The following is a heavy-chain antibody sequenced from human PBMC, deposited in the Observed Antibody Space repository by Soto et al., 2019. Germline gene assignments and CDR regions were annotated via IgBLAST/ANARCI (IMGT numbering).Heavy chain of an antibody. CDR1: GGSISSGGYY. V-gene: IGHV4-31*03. D-gene: IGHD2-2*01. CDR3: ARRRPETGSTYIDY. CDR2: IYYSGST. J-gene: IGHJ4*02. Sequence: SETLSLTCTVSGGSISSGGYYWSWIRQHPGKGLEWIGYIYYSGSTYYNPSLKSRVTISVDTSKNQFSLKLSSVTAADTAVYYCARRRPETGSTYIDYWGQGTLVTVSS.